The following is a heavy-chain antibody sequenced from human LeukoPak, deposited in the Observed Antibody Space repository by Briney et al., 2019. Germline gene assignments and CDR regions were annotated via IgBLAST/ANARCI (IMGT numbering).Heavy chain of an antibody. CDR3: ASSLRRGYCSSTSCLDY. J-gene: IGHJ4*02. CDR1: GGSISSSSYY. V-gene: IGHV4-39*01. D-gene: IGHD2-2*01. CDR2: IYYSGST. Sequence: SETLSLTCTVSGGSISSSSYYWGWIRQPPGKGLEWIGSIYYSGSTYYNPSFKSRVTISVDTSKNQFSLKLSSVTAADTAVYYCASSLRRGYCSSTSCLDYWGQGTLVTVSS.